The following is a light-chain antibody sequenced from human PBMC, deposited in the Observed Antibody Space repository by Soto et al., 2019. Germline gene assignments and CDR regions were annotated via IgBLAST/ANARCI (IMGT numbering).Light chain of an antibody. CDR3: QDYASSLT. J-gene: IGKJ1*01. CDR2: GAS. CDR1: QTVSSTY. V-gene: IGKV3-20*01. Sequence: VLTQSPGTLSLSPGERATLSCRASQTVSSTYLAWYQQRPGQAPRLLMYGASTRATGIPDRFSGSGSETAFTITISRLEPDDFEVYYCQDYASSLTFGQGTKVEIK.